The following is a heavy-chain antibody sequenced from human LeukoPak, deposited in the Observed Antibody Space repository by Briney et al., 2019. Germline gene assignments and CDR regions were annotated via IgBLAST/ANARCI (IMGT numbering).Heavy chain of an antibody. CDR2: ISGEGSTT. Sequence: SSISGEGSTTTYADSVKGRFTISRDNAKNMVYLQMNSLRTEDTALYYCAKAQYLSFDVFDSWGQGTMVTVSS. D-gene: IGHD3-10*01. J-gene: IGHJ3*02. CDR3: AKAQYLSFDVFDS. V-gene: IGHV3-74*01.